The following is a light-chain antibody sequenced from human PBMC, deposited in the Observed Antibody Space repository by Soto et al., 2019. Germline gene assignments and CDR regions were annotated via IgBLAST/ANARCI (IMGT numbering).Light chain of an antibody. J-gene: IGKJ5*01. CDR2: VAF. CDR3: QQSFRSPIT. Sequence: DIQMNQSPSSLSASVGETVTMTCRASQSIALSVNWYQQKPGKAPKHLIYVAFTLESGVPSSFSGSGSGTEFTLTIRSLQPEDFATYYCQQSFRSPITFGQGTRLEI. CDR1: QSIALS. V-gene: IGKV1-39*01.